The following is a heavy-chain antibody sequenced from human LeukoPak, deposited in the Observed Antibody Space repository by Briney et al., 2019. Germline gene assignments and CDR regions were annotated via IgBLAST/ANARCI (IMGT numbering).Heavy chain of an antibody. CDR3: VRASGSFDY. CDR2: IWSEGSNK. J-gene: IGHJ4*02. Sequence: GGSLRHSCAAPGFTFSDYGIHWVRQAPGKGLEWVAVIWSEGSNKYYADSVKGRFTISRDNSKKTLYLQMNSLRVEDTSVYYCVRASGSFDYWGQGTLVTVSS. CDR1: GFTFSDYG. D-gene: IGHD3-10*01. V-gene: IGHV3-33*01.